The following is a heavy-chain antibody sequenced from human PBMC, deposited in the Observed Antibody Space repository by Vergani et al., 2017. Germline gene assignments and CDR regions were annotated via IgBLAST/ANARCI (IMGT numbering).Heavy chain of an antibody. CDR3: AKVGTYYYDSSGYFRAFDI. J-gene: IGHJ3*02. V-gene: IGHV1-69*04. CDR2: IIPILGIA. Sequence: QVQLVQSGAELKKPGASVKVSCKASGGTFSSYAISWVRQAPGQGLEWMGRIIPILGIANYAQKFQGRVTITADKSTSTAYMELSSLRSEDTAVYYCAKVGTYYYDSSGYFRAFDIWGQGTMVTVSS. D-gene: IGHD3-22*01. CDR1: GGTFSSYA.